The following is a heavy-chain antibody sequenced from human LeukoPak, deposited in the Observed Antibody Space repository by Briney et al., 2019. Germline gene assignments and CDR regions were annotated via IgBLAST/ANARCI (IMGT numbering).Heavy chain of an antibody. V-gene: IGHV3-13*01. CDR3: ARFRGYSYGSASYYYGMDV. CDR2: IGTAGDT. CDR1: GFTLSSYD. J-gene: IGHJ6*02. D-gene: IGHD5-18*01. Sequence: PGGSLRLSCAASGFTLSSYDMHWVRQATGKGLEWVSAIGTAGDTYYPGSVKGRFTISRENAKNSLYLQMNSLRAGDTAVYYCARFRGYSYGSASYYYGMDVWGQGTTVTVSS.